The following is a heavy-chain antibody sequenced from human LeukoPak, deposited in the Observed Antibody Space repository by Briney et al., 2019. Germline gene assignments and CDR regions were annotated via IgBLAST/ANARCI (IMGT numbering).Heavy chain of an antibody. V-gene: IGHV3-30*18. CDR1: GFTFSSYG. D-gene: IGHD5-24*01. Sequence: PGGSLRLSCAASGFTFSSYGMHWVRQAPGKGLEWVAVISYDGSNKYYADSVKGRFTISRDNSKNTLYLQMNSLRAEDTAVYYCAKSDRDGYNFDYWGQGTLVTVSS. CDR2: ISYDGSNK. CDR3: AKSDRDGYNFDY. J-gene: IGHJ4*02.